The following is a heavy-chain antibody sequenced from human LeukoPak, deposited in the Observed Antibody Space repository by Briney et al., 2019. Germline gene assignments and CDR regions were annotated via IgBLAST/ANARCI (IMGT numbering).Heavy chain of an antibody. V-gene: IGHV1-2*02. J-gene: IGHJ4*02. CDR1: GYTFTGYY. D-gene: IGHD3-3*01. CDR2: INPNSGGT. CDR3: ARDLEYLSSNYFDY. Sequence: GASVKVSCKASGYTFTGYYMHWVRQAPGQGLEWMGWINPNSGGTNYAQKFQGRVTMTRDMSISTAYMELSRLRSDDTAVYYCARDLEYLSSNYFDYWGQGTLVTVSS.